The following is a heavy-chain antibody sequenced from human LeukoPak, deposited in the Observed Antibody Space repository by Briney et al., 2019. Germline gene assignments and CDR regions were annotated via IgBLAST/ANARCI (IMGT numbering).Heavy chain of an antibody. Sequence: ASVNVSCTASGYTFTTYGISWVRQAPGHGLEWMGWISAYNGNTNYAQKLQGRVTMTTDTSTSTAYMELRSLRSDDTAVYFCARVGSAAATADYWGQGTLVTVSS. CDR2: ISAYNGNT. J-gene: IGHJ4*02. CDR3: ARVGSAAATADY. D-gene: IGHD6-25*01. V-gene: IGHV1-18*01. CDR1: GYTFTTYG.